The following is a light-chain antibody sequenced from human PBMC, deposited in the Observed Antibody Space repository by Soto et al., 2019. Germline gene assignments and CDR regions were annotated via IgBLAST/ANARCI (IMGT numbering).Light chain of an antibody. CDR2: VGTGGIVG. V-gene: IGLV9-49*01. Sequence: QSVLTQPPSASASLGASVTLTCTLSSGYSNYKVDWYQQRPGKGPRFVMRVGTGGIVGSKGDGIPDRFSVLGSGLNRYLTIKNIQEEDESDYHCGADHGSGSNHVFGTGTKVTVL. CDR3: GADHGSGSNHV. J-gene: IGLJ1*01. CDR1: SGYSNYK.